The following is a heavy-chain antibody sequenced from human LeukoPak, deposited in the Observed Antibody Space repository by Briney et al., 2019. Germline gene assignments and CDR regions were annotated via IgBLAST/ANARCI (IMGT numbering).Heavy chain of an antibody. CDR2: ISSSGSTI. CDR1: GFTFSSYA. D-gene: IGHD2-2*02. CDR3: ARAGSEPAAIFYYYYMDV. J-gene: IGHJ6*03. Sequence: GGSLRLSCAASGFTFSSYAMSWVRQAPGKGLEWVSYISSSGSTIYYADSVKGRFTISRDNAKNSLYLQMNSLRAEDTAVYYCARAGSEPAAIFYYYYMDVWGKGTTVTVSS. V-gene: IGHV3-48*04.